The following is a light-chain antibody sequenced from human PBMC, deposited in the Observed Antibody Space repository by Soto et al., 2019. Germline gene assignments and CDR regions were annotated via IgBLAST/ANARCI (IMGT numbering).Light chain of an antibody. CDR2: VNS. J-gene: IGLJ1*01. Sequence: QSVLTQPPSVSGAPGQRVTISCTGTSSNIGAGYDVHWYQQVPGTSPKLLIFVNSNRPSGVSNRFSGSKSGNTASLTISGLQAEDEADYYCSSYTSSSTGVFGTGTKVTVL. V-gene: IGLV1-40*01. CDR1: SSNIGAGYD. CDR3: SSYTSSSTGV.